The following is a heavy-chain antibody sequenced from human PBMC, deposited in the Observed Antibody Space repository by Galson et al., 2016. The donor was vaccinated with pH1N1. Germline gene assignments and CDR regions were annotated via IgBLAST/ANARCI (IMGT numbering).Heavy chain of an antibody. Sequence: SVKVPCKASGYTFPTYMITWVRQAPGQGLEWMGWISPNDGHTNYAQKFQGRVTMTTDTSTSTAYMELRGLQSDDTAVYYCARKMYGDHRPGWFDSWGQGTLVTVSS. CDR1: GYTFPTYM. D-gene: IGHD4-17*01. V-gene: IGHV1-18*01. CDR2: ISPNDGHT. CDR3: ARKMYGDHRPGWFDS. J-gene: IGHJ5*01.